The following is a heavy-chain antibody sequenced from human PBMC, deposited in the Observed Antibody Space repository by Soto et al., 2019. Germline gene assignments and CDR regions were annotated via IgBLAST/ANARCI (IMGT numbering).Heavy chain of an antibody. J-gene: IGHJ4*02. CDR3: AIQSSYGGYFES. CDR1: AFTFSNHW. CDR2: IDNDRGTS. Sequence: GGSLRLSCAASAFTFSNHWMHWVRQAPGKGLAWVSRIDNDRGTSNYADSVKGRFTISRDNAKNTLYLEVNSLRAEDTAVYYCAIQSSYGGYFESWGQGALVTVSS. D-gene: IGHD4-17*01. V-gene: IGHV3-74*01.